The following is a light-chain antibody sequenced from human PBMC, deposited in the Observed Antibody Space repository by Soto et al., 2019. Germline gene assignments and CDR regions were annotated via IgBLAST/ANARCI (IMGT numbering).Light chain of an antibody. Sequence: QSVLTQPPSVSGAPGQRVTISCTGSSSNIGAGYDVHWYQQLPGTAPKLLIYGDTNRPSGVPDRFSASKSGTSASLAITGLQAEDEADYYCQSYYSSLSGYVFGTGTKVTVL. CDR3: QSYYSSLSGYV. V-gene: IGLV1-40*01. CDR2: GDT. CDR1: SSNIGAGYD. J-gene: IGLJ1*01.